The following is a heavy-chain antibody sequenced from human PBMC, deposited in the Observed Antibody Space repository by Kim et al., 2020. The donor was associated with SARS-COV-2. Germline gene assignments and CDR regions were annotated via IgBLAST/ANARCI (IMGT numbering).Heavy chain of an antibody. CDR2: ISYDGSNK. CDR1: GFTFSSYG. J-gene: IGHJ4*02. V-gene: IGHV3-33*05. CDR3: ARDREITMVRGVTPTTPGY. Sequence: GGSLRLSCAASGFTFSSYGMHWVRQAPGKGLEWVAVISYDGSNKYYADSVKGRFTISRDNSKNTLYLQMNSLRAEDTAVYYCARDREITMVRGVTPTTPGYWGQGTLVTVSS. D-gene: IGHD3-10*01.